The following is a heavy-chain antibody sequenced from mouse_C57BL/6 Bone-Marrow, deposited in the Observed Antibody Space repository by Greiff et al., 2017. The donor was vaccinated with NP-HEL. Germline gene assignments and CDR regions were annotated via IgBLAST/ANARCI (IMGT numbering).Heavy chain of an antibody. D-gene: IGHD1-1*01. CDR2: IDPNSGGT. V-gene: IGHV1-72*01. J-gene: IGHJ4*01. CDR3: ARREGDYYGSSYDAMDY. Sequence: QVKLKQPGAELVKPGASVKLSCKASGYTFTSYWMHWVKQRPGRGLEWIGRIDPNSGGTKYNEKFKSKATLTVDKPSSTAYMQLSSLTSEDSAVYDCARREGDYYGSSYDAMDYWGQGTSVTVSS. CDR1: GYTFTSYW.